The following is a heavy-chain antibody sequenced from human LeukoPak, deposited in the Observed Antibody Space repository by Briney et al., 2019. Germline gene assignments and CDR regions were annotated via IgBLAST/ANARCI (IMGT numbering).Heavy chain of an antibody. V-gene: IGHV1-18*01. J-gene: IGHJ4*02. CDR3: ARDGPYSSRGAFDY. D-gene: IGHD6-13*01. CDR1: GYTFTSYG. Sequence: ASVKVSCKASGYTFTSYGISWVRQAPGQGLEWMGWISAYNGNTNYAQKLQGRVTMTTDTSTSTVYMELSSLRSEDTAVYYCARDGPYSSRGAFDYWGQGTLVTVSS. CDR2: ISAYNGNT.